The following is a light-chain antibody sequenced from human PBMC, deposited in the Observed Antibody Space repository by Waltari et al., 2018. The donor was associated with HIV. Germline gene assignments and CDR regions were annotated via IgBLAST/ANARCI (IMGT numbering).Light chain of an antibody. J-gene: IGLJ3*02. V-gene: IGLV1-40*01. Sequence: QSVLTQPPSVSGASGQRVTISCTGSSSNIGAGYDVHWYQQLPGTAPKLLIYDNSNRPSGVPDRFSGSKSGTSASLAITGLQAEDEADYYCQSYDSSLRVFGGGTKLTVL. CDR2: DNS. CDR3: QSYDSSLRV. CDR1: SSNIGAGYD.